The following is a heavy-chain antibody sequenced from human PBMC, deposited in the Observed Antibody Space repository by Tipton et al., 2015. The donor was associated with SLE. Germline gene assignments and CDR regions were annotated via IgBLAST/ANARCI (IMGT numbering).Heavy chain of an antibody. CDR2: IHYAGTT. Sequence: TLSLTCTVSGGSISSLYWAWIRQPPGKGLEWIGSIHYAGTTYYNPSLKSRVTISIDTSKNHFFLKLNSVTAADTAVYYCAREGIYCSTTDCYPWDFQHWGQGTLVNVS. J-gene: IGHJ1*01. D-gene: IGHD2-2*01. CDR3: AREGIYCSTTDCYPWDFQH. CDR1: GGSISSLY. V-gene: IGHV4-39*07.